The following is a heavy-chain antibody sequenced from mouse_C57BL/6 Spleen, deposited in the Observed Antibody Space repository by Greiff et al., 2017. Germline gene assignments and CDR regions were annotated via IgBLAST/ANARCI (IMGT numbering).Heavy chain of an antibody. J-gene: IGHJ1*03. D-gene: IGHD2-3*01. Sequence: EVKVVESGGGLVKPGGSLKLSCAASGFTFSSYAMSWVRQTPEKRLEWVATISDGGSYTYYPDNVKGRFTISRDNAKNNLYLQMSHLKSEDTAMYYCAREKGSYDGYYESWYFDVWGTGTTVTVSS. CDR3: AREKGSYDGYYESWYFDV. CDR2: ISDGGSYT. V-gene: IGHV5-4*01. CDR1: GFTFSSYA.